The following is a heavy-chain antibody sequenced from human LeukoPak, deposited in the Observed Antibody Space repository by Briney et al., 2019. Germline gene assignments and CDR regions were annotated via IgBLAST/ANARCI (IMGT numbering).Heavy chain of an antibody. Sequence: SATLSLTCTVSGYSISSGYYWGWIRQPPGKGLEWIGSIYHSGSTYYNPSLKSRVTISVDTSKNQFSLKLSSVTAADTAVYYCARDNIVVVAATKAYYFDYWGQGTLVTVSS. V-gene: IGHV4-38-2*02. D-gene: IGHD2-15*01. CDR2: IYHSGST. CDR3: ARDNIVVVAATKAYYFDY. CDR1: GYSISSGYY. J-gene: IGHJ4*02.